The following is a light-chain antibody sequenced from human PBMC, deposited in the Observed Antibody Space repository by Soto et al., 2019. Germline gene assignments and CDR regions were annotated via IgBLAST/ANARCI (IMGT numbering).Light chain of an antibody. CDR2: DAS. V-gene: IGKV3-11*01. J-gene: IGKJ4*01. CDR3: QQRSNWPRRLT. CDR1: QSVSSY. Sequence: EIVLTQSPATLSLSPGERATLSCRASQSVSSYLAWYQQKPGQAPRLLIHDASNRATGIPARFSGSGSGTGFTLTISSLVPEDFAVYSCQQRSNWPRRLTFGGVTKVEIK.